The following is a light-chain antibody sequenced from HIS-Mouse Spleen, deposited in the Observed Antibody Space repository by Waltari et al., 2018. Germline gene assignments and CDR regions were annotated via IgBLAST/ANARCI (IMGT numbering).Light chain of an antibody. CDR2: SNN. J-gene: IGLJ3*02. V-gene: IGLV1-44*01. CDR1: SSNIGSNT. Sequence: QSVLTQPPSASGTPGQRVTISCSGSSSNIGSNTVNWYQQLPGTAPKLLIYSNNQRPSGVPDRLSGSKSGASASLASSGRQSEDEADYYWAAWDDSLNGWVFGGGTKLTVL. CDR3: AAWDDSLNGWV.